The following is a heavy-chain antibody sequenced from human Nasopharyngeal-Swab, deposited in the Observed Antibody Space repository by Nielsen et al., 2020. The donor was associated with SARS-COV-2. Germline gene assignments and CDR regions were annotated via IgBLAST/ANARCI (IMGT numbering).Heavy chain of an antibody. CDR3: ATAPPMVVTPPWWFDP. V-gene: IGHV1-24*01. Sequence: ASVKVSCKVSGYTLTELSMHWVRQAPGKGLEWMGGFDPEDGETIYAQKFQGRVTMTEDTSTDTAYMELSSLRSEDTAVYYCATAPPMVVTPPWWFDPRGQGTLVTVSS. CDR1: GYTLTELS. D-gene: IGHD4-23*01. J-gene: IGHJ5*02. CDR2: FDPEDGET.